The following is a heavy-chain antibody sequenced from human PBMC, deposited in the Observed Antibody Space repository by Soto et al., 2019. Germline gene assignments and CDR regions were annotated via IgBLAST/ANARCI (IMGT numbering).Heavy chain of an antibody. CDR3: ARHRVVVPAARDPYYYYYMDV. CDR2: ISAYNGNT. V-gene: IGHV1-18*01. CDR1: GYTFTSYG. D-gene: IGHD2-2*01. Sequence: ASVKVSCKASGYTFTSYGISWVRQAPGQGLEWMGWISAYNGNTNYAQKLQGRVTMTTDTSTSTAYMELRSLRSDDTAVYYCARHRVVVPAARDPYYYYYMDVWGKGTTVTVSS. J-gene: IGHJ6*03.